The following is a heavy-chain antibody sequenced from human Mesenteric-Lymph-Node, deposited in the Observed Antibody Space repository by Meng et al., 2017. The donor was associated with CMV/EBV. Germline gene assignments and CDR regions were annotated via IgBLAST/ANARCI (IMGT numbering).Heavy chain of an antibody. V-gene: IGHV4-59*01. CDR2: IYDYDGGTT. D-gene: IGHD3-10*01. CDR3: ARGRSSGSYYIVDY. Sequence: WVRQAPGKGLEWIGYIYDYDGGTTNYNPSLKSRVTISVVTSKNQVSMKLISLTAVDTAVYYCARGRSSGSYYIVDYWGRGTLVTVSS. J-gene: IGHJ4*02.